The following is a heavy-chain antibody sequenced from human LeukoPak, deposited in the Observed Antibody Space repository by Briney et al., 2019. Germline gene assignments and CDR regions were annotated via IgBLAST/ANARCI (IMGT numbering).Heavy chain of an antibody. Sequence: GRSLRLSCAAFGFTFSRYAMHWVRQAPGKGLEWVAVIWYDGTEKSYANSAKGRFTISRDNSKNTLHLEMNSLRVEDTAVYYCAKATGSYGDDAFDIWGQGTMVTVSS. J-gene: IGHJ3*02. CDR3: AKATGSYGDDAFDI. CDR2: IWYDGTEK. CDR1: GFTFSRYA. D-gene: IGHD1-26*01. V-gene: IGHV3-33*06.